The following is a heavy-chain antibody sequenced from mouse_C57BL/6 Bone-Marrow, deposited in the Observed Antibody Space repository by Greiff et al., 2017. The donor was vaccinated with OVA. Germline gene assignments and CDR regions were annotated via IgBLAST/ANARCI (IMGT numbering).Heavy chain of an antibody. Sequence: VQLQQSEAELVRPGASVKLSCTASGFNIKDDYMHWVKQRPEQGLEWIGWIDPENGDTEYASKFQGKATITADTSSNTAYLQLSSLTSEDTAVYYCTTSSSWYFDVWGTGTTVTVSS. V-gene: IGHV14-4*01. D-gene: IGHD1-1*01. J-gene: IGHJ1*03. CDR3: TTSSSWYFDV. CDR2: IDPENGDT. CDR1: GFNIKDDY.